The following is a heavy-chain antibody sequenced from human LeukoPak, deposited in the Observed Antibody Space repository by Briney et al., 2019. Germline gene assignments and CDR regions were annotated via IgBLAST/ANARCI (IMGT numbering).Heavy chain of an antibody. D-gene: IGHD5-18*01. CDR1: GYTFTSYY. CDR3: ARALPHRRLMDTTMEQHWFDP. CDR2: INPSGGVT. Sequence: ASVKVSCKASGYTFTSYYMHWVRQAPGQGLEWMGIINPSGGVTSYAQKFQGRVTMTRDMSTSTVYMELSSLRSEDTAVYYCARALPHRRLMDTTMEQHWFDPWGQGTLVTVSS. V-gene: IGHV1-46*01. J-gene: IGHJ5*02.